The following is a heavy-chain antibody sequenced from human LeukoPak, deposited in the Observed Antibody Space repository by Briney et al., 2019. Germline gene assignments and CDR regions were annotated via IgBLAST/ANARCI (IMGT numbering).Heavy chain of an antibody. Sequence: GGSLRLSCAASGFTFSSYWMSWVRQAPGKGLEWVANIKQDGSEKYYVDSVKGRFTISRDNAKNSLYLQMNSLRAEDTAVYYCARVADIAVAGWFDPWGQGTLVTVSS. CDR2: IKQDGSEK. CDR1: GFTFSSYW. V-gene: IGHV3-7*03. J-gene: IGHJ5*02. D-gene: IGHD6-19*01. CDR3: ARVADIAVAGWFDP.